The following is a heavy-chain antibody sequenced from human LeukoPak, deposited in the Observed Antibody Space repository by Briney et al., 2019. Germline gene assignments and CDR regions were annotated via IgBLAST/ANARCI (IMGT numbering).Heavy chain of an antibody. CDR1: GFTFSSYS. V-gene: IGHV3-21*01. CDR3: ARDVGASAPDAFDI. CDR2: ISSSSSYI. D-gene: IGHD1-26*01. J-gene: IGHJ3*02. Sequence: NPGGSLRLSCAASGFTFSSYSMNWVRQAPGKGLEWVSSISSSSSYIYYADSVKGRFTISRDNAKNSLYLQMNSLRAEDTDVYYCARDVGASAPDAFDIWGQGTMVTVSS.